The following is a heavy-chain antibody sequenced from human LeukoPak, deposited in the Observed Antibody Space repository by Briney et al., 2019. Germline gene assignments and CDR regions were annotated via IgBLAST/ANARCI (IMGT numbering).Heavy chain of an antibody. CDR2: ISGSGGST. CDR3: AKYGDIVATGGGRYFDY. D-gene: IGHD5-12*01. V-gene: IGHV3-23*01. CDR1: GFTFSNYA. Sequence: GGSLRLSCAASGFTFSNYALSWVRQAPGKGLEWVSTISGSGGSTYYADSVKGRFTISRDNSKNTLYLQMNSLRAEDTAVYYCAKYGDIVATGGGRYFDYWGQGTLVTVSS. J-gene: IGHJ4*02.